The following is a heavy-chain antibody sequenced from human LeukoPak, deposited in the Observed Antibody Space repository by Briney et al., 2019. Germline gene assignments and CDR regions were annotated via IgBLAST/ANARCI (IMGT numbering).Heavy chain of an antibody. V-gene: IGHV3-23*01. CDR3: AKYWKCDY. D-gene: IGHD1-1*01. J-gene: IGHJ4*02. Sequence: GGSLRLSCAASGFTFRDYAMTWVRQAPGKGLEWVSAISCSGSDSEYAESVKGRFTISRDNSKNTLYLQMNSLRAEDTALYYCAKYWKCDYWGQGTLVTVSA. CDR1: GFTFRDYA. CDR2: ISCSGSDS.